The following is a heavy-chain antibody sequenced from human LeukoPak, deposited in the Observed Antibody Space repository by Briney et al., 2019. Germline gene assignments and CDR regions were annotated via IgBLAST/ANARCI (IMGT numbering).Heavy chain of an antibody. D-gene: IGHD1-26*01. CDR1: GGSINNYY. V-gene: IGHV4-59*08. CDR2: IYYTGST. CDR3: ARYSRGSYYGYAFDI. J-gene: IGHJ3*02. Sequence: SETLSLTCTVSGGSINNYYWSWVRQPPGAGLEWLAYIYYTGSTNYNPSLKTRLTISVDTSENQFSLRLNSVTAADTAVYYCARYSRGSYYGYAFDIWGQGTMVTVSS.